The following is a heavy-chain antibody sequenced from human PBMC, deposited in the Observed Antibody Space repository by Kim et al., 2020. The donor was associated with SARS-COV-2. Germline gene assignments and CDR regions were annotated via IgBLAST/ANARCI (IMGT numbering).Heavy chain of an antibody. D-gene: IGHD2-21*02. Sequence: ASVKVSCKASGYTFTRYAMNWVRQAPGQGLEWMGWINTNTGNPTYAQGFTGRFVFSLDTSVSTAYLQISSLKAADTDVYYCARDSRVTSLVYWGQGTLVTVSS. V-gene: IGHV7-4-1*02. CDR3: ARDSRVTSLVY. CDR2: INTNTGNP. CDR1: GYTFTRYA. J-gene: IGHJ4*02.